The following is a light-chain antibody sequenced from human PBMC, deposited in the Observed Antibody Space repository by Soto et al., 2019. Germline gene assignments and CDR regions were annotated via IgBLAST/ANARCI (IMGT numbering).Light chain of an antibody. Sequence: IQMTQSPSSLSASVGDRVTITCQASQDISKNLNWYQQKPGKAPKLLIYDASSLQTGVPSRFGGGGSATHFTFTISSLQPEDIATYYCEQYDNRLPITFGQGTRVEIK. V-gene: IGKV1-33*01. J-gene: IGKJ5*01. CDR2: DAS. CDR1: QDISKN. CDR3: EQYDNRLPIT.